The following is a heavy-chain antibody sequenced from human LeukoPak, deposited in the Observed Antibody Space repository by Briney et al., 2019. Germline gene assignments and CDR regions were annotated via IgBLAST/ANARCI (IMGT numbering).Heavy chain of an antibody. CDR1: GFTFSSYD. CDR2: IDTAGKT. CDR3: ARDFPQPSSGWFENPGAAFDI. D-gene: IGHD6-19*01. J-gene: IGHJ3*02. V-gene: IGHV3-13*04. Sequence: GGSLRLSCAASGFTFSSYDMHWVRQPTGKGLEWVSAIDTAGKTYYPGSVKGRFTISRENAKNSLYLQMNSLRAGDTAVYYCARDFPQPSSGWFENPGAAFDIWGQGTMVTVSS.